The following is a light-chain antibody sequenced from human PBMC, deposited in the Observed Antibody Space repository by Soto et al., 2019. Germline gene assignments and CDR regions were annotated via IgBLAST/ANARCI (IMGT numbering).Light chain of an antibody. CDR1: SSGVGGYNY. V-gene: IGLV2-14*01. CDR3: SSYTSSSTYVV. J-gene: IGLJ2*01. CDR2: DVS. Sequence: QSALTQPASVSGSPGQSITISCTGTSSGVGGYNYVSWYQQHPGKAPKLMIYDVSNRPSGVSNRFSGSKSGNTASLTISGLQAEDEAEYYCSSYTSSSTYVVFGGGTKLTVL.